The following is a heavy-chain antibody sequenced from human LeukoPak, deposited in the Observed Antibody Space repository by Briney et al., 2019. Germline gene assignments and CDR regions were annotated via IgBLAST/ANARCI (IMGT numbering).Heavy chain of an antibody. V-gene: IGHV4-31*03. CDR2: IYYSGST. CDR1: GGSISSGGYY. CDR3: ARDMTDWWFDP. Sequence: SQTLSPTCTVSGGSISSGGYYWSRIRQHPGKGLEWIGYIYYSGSTHYNPSLKSRVTISVDTSKNQFFLKLSSVTAADTAVYYCARDMTDWWFDPWGQGTLVTVSS. J-gene: IGHJ5*02. D-gene: IGHD3-9*01.